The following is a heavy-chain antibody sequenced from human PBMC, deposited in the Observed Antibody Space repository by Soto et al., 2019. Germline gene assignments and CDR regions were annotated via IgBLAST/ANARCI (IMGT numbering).Heavy chain of an antibody. D-gene: IGHD3-16*01. CDR2: ISWNSGSI. V-gene: IGHV3-9*01. CDR1: GFTFDDYA. J-gene: IGHJ4*02. CDR3: AKDAIEMATRRLGAYFDY. Sequence: GGSLRLSCAASGFTFDDYAMHWVRQAPVKDLEWVSGISWNSGSIGYADSVKGRFTISRDNAKNSLYLQMNSLRAEDTALYYCAKDAIEMATRRLGAYFDYWGQGTLVTVSS.